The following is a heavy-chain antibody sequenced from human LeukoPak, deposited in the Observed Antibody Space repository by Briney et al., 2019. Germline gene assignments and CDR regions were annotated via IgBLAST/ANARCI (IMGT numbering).Heavy chain of an antibody. CDR3: AKNPYYDSKNWFDP. Sequence: GGSLRLSCAASGFTFSSYAMSWVRQPPGKGLEWVSAISGSGGSTYYADSVKGRFTISRDNSKNTLYLQMNSLRAEDTAVYYCAKNPYYDSKNWFDPWGQGTLVTVSS. J-gene: IGHJ5*02. CDR2: ISGSGGST. CDR1: GFTFSSYA. D-gene: IGHD3-22*01. V-gene: IGHV3-23*01.